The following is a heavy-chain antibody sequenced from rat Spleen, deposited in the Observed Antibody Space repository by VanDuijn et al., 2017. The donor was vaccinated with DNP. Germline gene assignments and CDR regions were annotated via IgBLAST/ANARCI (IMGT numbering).Heavy chain of an antibody. CDR3: AIQLGVFDY. CDR1: GYSITSNHK. J-gene: IGHJ2*01. Sequence: EVQLQESGPGLVKPSQSLSLTCSVTGYSITSNHKWSWIRKFPGNELEWMGYINNAGSTNYNPSLKSRFSLTRNTSKNQFFLQVNSVRNEDTATYYCAIQLGVFDYWGQGVMVIVSS. D-gene: IGHD5-1*01. CDR2: INNAGST. V-gene: IGHV3-3*01.